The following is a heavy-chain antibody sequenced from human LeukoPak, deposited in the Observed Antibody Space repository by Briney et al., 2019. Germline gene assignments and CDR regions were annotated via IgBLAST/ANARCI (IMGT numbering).Heavy chain of an antibody. CDR2: INPNSGGT. D-gene: IGHD6-13*01. J-gene: IGHJ4*02. V-gene: IGHV1-2*02. CDR1: GYTFTDYY. Sequence: ASVKVSCKASGYTFTDYYIYWVRQAPGQGLEWMGWINPNSGGTNYAQKFQGRVTMTRDTSISTAYMELSRLRSDDTAVYYCARVGPGIAAAFGYWGQGTLVTVSS. CDR3: ARVGPGIAAAFGY.